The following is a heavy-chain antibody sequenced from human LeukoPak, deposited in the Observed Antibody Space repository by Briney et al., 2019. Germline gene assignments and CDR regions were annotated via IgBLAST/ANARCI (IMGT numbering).Heavy chain of an antibody. D-gene: IGHD6-19*01. V-gene: IGHV3-20*04. CDR3: AREISGIAVAGTGPYYYYYMDV. CDR1: GFTFDGYG. Sequence: PGGSLRLSCAASGFTFDGYGMSWVRQAPGKGLEWLSGINCNGGSTGYADSVKGRFTISRDNAKNSLYLQMNSLRAEDTALYYCAREISGIAVAGTGPYYYYYMDVWGKGTTVTVSS. J-gene: IGHJ6*03. CDR2: INCNGGST.